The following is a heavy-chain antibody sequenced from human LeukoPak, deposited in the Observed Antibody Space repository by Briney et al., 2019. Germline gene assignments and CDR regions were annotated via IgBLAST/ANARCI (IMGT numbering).Heavy chain of an antibody. CDR1: GYTFTGYY. CDR3: ARDLGSGYSNFYYMDV. Sequence: ASMKVSCKASGYTFTGYYMHWVRQAPGQGLEWMGWINPNSGGTNYAQKFQGRVTMTRDTSISTAYMELSRLRSDDTAVYYCARDLGSGYSNFYYMDVWGKGTTVTVSS. D-gene: IGHD5-12*01. V-gene: IGHV1-2*02. CDR2: INPNSGGT. J-gene: IGHJ6*03.